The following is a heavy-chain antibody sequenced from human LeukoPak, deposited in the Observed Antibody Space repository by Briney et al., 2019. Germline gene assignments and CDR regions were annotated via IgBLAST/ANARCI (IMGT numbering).Heavy chain of an antibody. CDR2: ISGSGGST. J-gene: IGHJ4*02. CDR3: AKEKNWGYYFDY. Sequence: GGSLRLSCAASGFTFITYAMSWVRQAPGKGLEWVSAISGSGGSTYYADSVKGRFTISRDNSKNTLYLQMNSLRAEDTAVYYCAKEKNWGYYFDYWGQGTLVTVSS. V-gene: IGHV3-23*01. D-gene: IGHD7-27*01. CDR1: GFTFITYA.